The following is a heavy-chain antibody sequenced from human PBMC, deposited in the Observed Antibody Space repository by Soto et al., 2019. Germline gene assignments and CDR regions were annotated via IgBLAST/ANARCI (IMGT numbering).Heavy chain of an antibody. CDR1: GGTFSSYT. D-gene: IGHD2-2*01. V-gene: IGHV1-69*04. J-gene: IGHJ5*02. Sequence: ASVKVSCKASGGTFSSYTISWVRQAPGQGLEWMGRIIPILGIANYAQKFQGRVTINADKSTSTAYMELSSLRSEDTAVYYCARDQPIVPAHAAPPNGFDPWGEGTLVTVSS. CDR3: ARDQPIVPAHAAPPNGFDP. CDR2: IIPILGIA.